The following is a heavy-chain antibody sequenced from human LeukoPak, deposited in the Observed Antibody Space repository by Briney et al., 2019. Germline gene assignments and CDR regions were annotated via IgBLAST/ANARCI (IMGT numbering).Heavy chain of an antibody. CDR3: AKKGHCSGGSCYSVLDYFDY. Sequence: GGSLRLSCAASGFTFSSYAMSWVRQAPGKGLEWVSAISGSGGSTYYPDSVKGRFTISRDNSKNTLYLQMNSLRAEDTAVYYCAKKGHCSGGSCYSVLDYFDYWGQGTLVTVSS. CDR2: ISGSGGST. V-gene: IGHV3-23*01. D-gene: IGHD2-15*01. J-gene: IGHJ4*02. CDR1: GFTFSSYA.